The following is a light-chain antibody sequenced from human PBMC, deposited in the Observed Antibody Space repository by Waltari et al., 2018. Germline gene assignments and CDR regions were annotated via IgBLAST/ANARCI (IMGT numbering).Light chain of an antibody. J-gene: IGLJ2*01. CDR1: TGPAHSAQY. CDR3: LLSYSGVVV. Sequence: QAVVTQEPSLTVSPGGTVTLTCGSSTGPAHSAQYPYWFQQKPGHAPRTLIYDTTRKHSWTPARFSGSLLGDKAALTLSGAQPEDEADYYCLLSYSGVVVFGGGTKLTVL. V-gene: IGLV7-46*01. CDR2: DTT.